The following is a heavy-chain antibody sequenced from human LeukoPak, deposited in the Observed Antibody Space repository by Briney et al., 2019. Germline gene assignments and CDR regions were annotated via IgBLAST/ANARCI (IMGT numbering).Heavy chain of an antibody. D-gene: IGHD4-17*01. V-gene: IGHV3-11*04. CDR2: ISSSGSTI. Sequence: GGSLRLTCAASGFTFSDYYMSWIRQAPGKGLEWVSYISSSGSTIYYADSVKGRFTISRDNAKNSLYLQMNSLRAEDTAVYYCARWAVTFFFDYWGQGTLVTVSS. CDR3: ARWAVTFFFDY. CDR1: GFTFSDYY. J-gene: IGHJ4*02.